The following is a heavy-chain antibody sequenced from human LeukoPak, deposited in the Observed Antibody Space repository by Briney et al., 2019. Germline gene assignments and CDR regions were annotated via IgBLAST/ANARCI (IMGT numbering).Heavy chain of an antibody. D-gene: IGHD6-19*01. CDR3: ARDEGIAVAGTSPGSYYYYYVDV. J-gene: IGHJ6*03. CDR2: IIPIFGTA. V-gene: IGHV1-69*06. CDR1: GGTFSSYA. Sequence: ASVKVSCKASGGTFSSYAISWVRQAPGQGLEWMGRIIPIFGTANYAQKFQGRVTITADKSTSTAYMELSSLRSEDTAVYYCARDEGIAVAGTSPGSYYYYYVDVWGKGTTVTVSS.